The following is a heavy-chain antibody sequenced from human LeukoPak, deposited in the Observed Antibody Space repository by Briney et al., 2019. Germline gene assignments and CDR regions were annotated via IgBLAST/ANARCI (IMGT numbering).Heavy chain of an antibody. CDR2: ISAYDGNT. Sequence: GASVTVSCKASGYSFNRYGISWVRQAPGQGLEWMGWISAYDGNTNYLQKFQGRVTMTIDTSTSTAYMELRSLRSDDTAVYYCARDKVIASAGTPNWFDPWGQGTQVTVSS. J-gene: IGHJ5*02. CDR1: GYSFNRYG. D-gene: IGHD6-13*01. CDR3: ARDKVIASAGTPNWFDP. V-gene: IGHV1-18*01.